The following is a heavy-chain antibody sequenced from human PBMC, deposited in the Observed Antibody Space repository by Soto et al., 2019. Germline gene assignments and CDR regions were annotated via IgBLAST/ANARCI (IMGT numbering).Heavy chain of an antibody. CDR1: GFTFSDYY. Sequence: QVQLVESGGGLVKPGGSLRLSCAASGFTFSDYYMSWIRQAPGKGLVWVSYISSSGSIIYYADSVKGRFTISRDNAKNSLYLQMNSLRAEDTAVYYCARQKAWTGEWLSLYAPGMDVWGQGTTVIVSS. J-gene: IGHJ6*02. CDR2: ISSSGSII. D-gene: IGHD3-22*01. V-gene: IGHV3-11*01. CDR3: ARQKAWTGEWLSLYAPGMDV.